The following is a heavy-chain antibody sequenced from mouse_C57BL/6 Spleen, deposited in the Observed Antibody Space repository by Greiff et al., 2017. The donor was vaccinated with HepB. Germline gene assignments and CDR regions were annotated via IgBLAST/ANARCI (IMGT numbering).Heavy chain of an antibody. CDR1: GFTFSDYG. J-gene: IGHJ3*01. CDR2: ISSGSSTI. Sequence: EVQVVESGGGLVKPGGSLKLSCAASGFTFSDYGMHWVRQAPEKGLEWVAYISSGSSTIYYADTVKGRFTISRDNAKNTLFLQMTSLRSEDTAMYYCARPWIYDGYYGWFAYWGQGTLVTVSA. CDR3: ARPWIYDGYYGWFAY. D-gene: IGHD2-3*01. V-gene: IGHV5-17*01.